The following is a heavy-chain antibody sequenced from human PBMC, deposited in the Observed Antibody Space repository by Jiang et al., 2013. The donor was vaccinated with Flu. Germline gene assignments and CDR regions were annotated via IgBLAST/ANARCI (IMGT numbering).Heavy chain of an antibody. Sequence: SSVKVSCRTSGGTFRSYSFSWVRQAPGKGLEWLGGISTISGSADYAQKFQGRVTIEADESTSTVYMEASSLRSEDTAVYYCARSSGSSWDHYQYGLFVWGQGTTVTVPS. CDR2: ISTISGSA. D-gene: IGHD3-10*01. CDR3: ARSSGSSWDHYQYGLFV. CDR1: GGTFRSYS. J-gene: IGHJ6*02. V-gene: IGHV1-69*01.